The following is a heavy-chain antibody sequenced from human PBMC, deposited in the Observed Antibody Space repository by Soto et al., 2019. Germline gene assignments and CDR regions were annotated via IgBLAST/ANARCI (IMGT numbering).Heavy chain of an antibody. CDR1: GGSISSGGYY. V-gene: IGHV4-31*03. D-gene: IGHD4-17*01. CDR2: IYYSGST. J-gene: IGHJ4*02. CDR3: ARYPGYGDYRSYYFDY. Sequence: PSETLSLTCTVSGGSISSGGYYWSWIRQHPGKGLEWIGYIYYSGSTYYNPSLKSRVTISVDTSKNQFSLKLSSVTAADTAVYYCARYPGYGDYRSYYFDYWGQGTLVTAPQ.